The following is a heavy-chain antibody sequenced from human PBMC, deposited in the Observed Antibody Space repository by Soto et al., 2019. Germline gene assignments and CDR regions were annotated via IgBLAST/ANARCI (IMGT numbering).Heavy chain of an antibody. CDR3: ARRAETNGWNGFGADKYYFDF. J-gene: IGHJ4*02. Sequence: ASVKVSCKASGYTFTSYGISWVRQAPGQGLEWMGWISAYNGNTNYAQKLQGRVTMTTDTSTSTAYMELRSLRSDDTAVYYCARRAETNGWNGFGADKYYFDFWGQGTLVTVSS. CDR2: ISAYNGNT. V-gene: IGHV1-18*04. CDR1: GYTFTSYG. D-gene: IGHD1-1*01.